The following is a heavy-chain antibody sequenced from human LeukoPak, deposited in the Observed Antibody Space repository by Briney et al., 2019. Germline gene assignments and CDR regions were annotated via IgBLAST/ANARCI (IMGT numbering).Heavy chain of an antibody. Sequence: GGSLRLSCAASGFTFSSYSMNWVRQAPGKGLEWVSSISSSSSYIYYADSVKGRFTISRDNAKNSLYLQMNSLRAEDTAVYYCARDRAGGDGYNGFDYWGQGTLVTVSS. D-gene: IGHD5-24*01. J-gene: IGHJ4*02. CDR2: ISSSSSYI. V-gene: IGHV3-21*01. CDR3: ARDRAGGDGYNGFDY. CDR1: GFTFSSYS.